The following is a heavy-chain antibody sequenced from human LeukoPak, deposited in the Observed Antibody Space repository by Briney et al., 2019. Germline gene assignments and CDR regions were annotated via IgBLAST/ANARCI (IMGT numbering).Heavy chain of an antibody. CDR2: ISSSGSTI. CDR3: ARGRGPPNY. V-gene: IGHV3-48*03. Sequence: PGGSLRLSCAASGFTFSSYEMNWVRQAPGKGLEWVSYISSSGSTIYCADSVKGRLTISRDNAKNSLYLQMNSLRAEDTAVYYCARGRGPPNYWGQGTLVTVSS. CDR1: GFTFSSYE. J-gene: IGHJ4*02.